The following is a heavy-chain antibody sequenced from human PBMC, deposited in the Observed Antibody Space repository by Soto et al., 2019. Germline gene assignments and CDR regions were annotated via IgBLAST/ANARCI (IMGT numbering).Heavy chain of an antibody. Sequence: GGSLRLSCAASGFTFSRYSMNWVRQAPGKGLEWVSSISSTTNYIYYADSMKGRFTVSRGNAKNSVYLDMNSLSAEDTAVYYCARESEDLTSNFDYWGQGTLVTVSS. CDR1: GFTFSRYS. CDR2: ISSTTNYI. CDR3: ARESEDLTSNFDY. V-gene: IGHV3-21*01. J-gene: IGHJ4*02.